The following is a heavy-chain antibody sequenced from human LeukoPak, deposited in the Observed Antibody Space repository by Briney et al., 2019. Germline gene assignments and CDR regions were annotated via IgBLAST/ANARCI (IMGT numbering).Heavy chain of an antibody. CDR3: ARDGYDNWFDP. J-gene: IGHJ5*02. V-gene: IGHV4-34*01. CDR1: GGSFSGYY. D-gene: IGHD5-12*01. Sequence: PSETLSLTCAVYGGSFSGYYWSWIRQPPGKGLEWIGEINHSGSTNYNPSLKSRVTISVDTSKNQFSLILSSVTAADTAVYYCARDGYDNWFDPWGQGTLVTVSS. CDR2: INHSGST.